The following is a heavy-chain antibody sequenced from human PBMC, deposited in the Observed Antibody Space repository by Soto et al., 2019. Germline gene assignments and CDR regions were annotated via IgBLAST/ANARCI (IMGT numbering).Heavy chain of an antibody. CDR1: GGTFSSYT. D-gene: IGHD3-16*02. V-gene: IGHV1-69*08. CDR3: ARDTPLRGYDYVWGSYLDNWFDP. CDR2: IIPILGIA. J-gene: IGHJ5*02. Sequence: QVQLVQSGAEVKKPGSSVKVSCKASGGTFSSYTISWVRQAPGQGLEWMGRIIPILGIANYAQKFQGRVTITADKSTSTAYMELSSLRSEDTAVYYCARDTPLRGYDYVWGSYLDNWFDPWGQGTLVTVSS.